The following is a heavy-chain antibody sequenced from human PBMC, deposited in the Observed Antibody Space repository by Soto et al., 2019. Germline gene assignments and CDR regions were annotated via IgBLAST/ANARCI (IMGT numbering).Heavy chain of an antibody. CDR3: ARGWVYYDSSGLGQVWSAP. D-gene: IGHD3-22*01. CDR2: INHSGST. CDR1: GGSFSGYY. V-gene: IGHV4-34*01. J-gene: IGHJ5*02. Sequence: PSETLSLTCAVYGGSFSGYYWSWIRQPPGKGLEWIGEINHSGSTNYNPSLKSRVTISVDTSKNQFSLKLSSVTAADTAVYYCARGWVYYDSSGLGQVWSAPGGKGSLVPVSS.